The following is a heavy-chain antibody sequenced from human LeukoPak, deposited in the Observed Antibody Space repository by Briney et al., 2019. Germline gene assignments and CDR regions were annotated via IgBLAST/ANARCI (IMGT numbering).Heavy chain of an antibody. CDR3: AGWGSGWYAFDI. Sequence: GGSLRLSCAASGFTFSSYSMNWVRQAPGKGLEWVSSISSSSSYIYYADSVKGRFTISRDNAKNSLYLQMNSLRAEDTAVYYCAGWGSGWYAFDIWGQGTMVTVSS. J-gene: IGHJ3*02. CDR1: GFTFSSYS. V-gene: IGHV3-21*01. D-gene: IGHD6-19*01. CDR2: ISSSSSYI.